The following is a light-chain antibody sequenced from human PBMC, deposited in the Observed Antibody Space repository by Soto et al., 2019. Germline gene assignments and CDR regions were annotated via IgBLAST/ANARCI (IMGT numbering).Light chain of an antibody. J-gene: IGLJ2*01. Sequence: QSVLTQPPSASGTPGQRVTISCSGSSSNIGSNYVYWYQQLPGTAPKLLISVNNQRPSGVPDRFSGSKSGTSASLAISGLRSEDEADYYCAAWDDSLSVPVFGGGTKLTVL. CDR3: AAWDDSLSVPV. CDR2: VNN. CDR1: SSNIGSNY. V-gene: IGLV1-47*01.